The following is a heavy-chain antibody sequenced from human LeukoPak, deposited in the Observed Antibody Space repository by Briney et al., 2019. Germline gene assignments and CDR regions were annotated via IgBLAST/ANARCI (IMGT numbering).Heavy chain of an antibody. CDR3: ASAYDSSGYYYY. CDR2: IYRSGST. J-gene: IGHJ4*02. D-gene: IGHD3-22*01. V-gene: IGHV4-38-2*01. CDR1: GYSISSGYY. Sequence: MASETLSLTCAVSGYSISSGYYWGWIRQPPGKGLEWIGTIYRSGSTYYNNPSLKSRVTISVDTSKNQFSLKLSSVTAADTAVYYCASAYDSSGYYYYWGQGTLVTVSS.